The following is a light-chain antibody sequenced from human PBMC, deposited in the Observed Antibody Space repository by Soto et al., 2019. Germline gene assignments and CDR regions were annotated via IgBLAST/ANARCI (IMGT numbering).Light chain of an antibody. V-gene: IGKV1-5*03. Sequence: DIQMTQSPSTLSASVGYRFTITCRASQSISVWLAWYQQKAGKAPNLLIYKASRLESGVPSRLSGSGSETEFTLTISSLQPDDFGTYYCQQYNSFAWTFGQGTKGDIK. CDR2: KAS. J-gene: IGKJ1*01. CDR3: QQYNSFAWT. CDR1: QSISVW.